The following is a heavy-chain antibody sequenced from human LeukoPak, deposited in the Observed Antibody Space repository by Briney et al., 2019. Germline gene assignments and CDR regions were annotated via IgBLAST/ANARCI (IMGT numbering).Heavy chain of an antibody. CDR2: ISGSGGST. D-gene: IGHD2/OR15-2a*01. CDR1: ALTFSTYA. Sequence: GGSLTLSCAPSALTFSTYAVSWVRQAPGEGLEWVTSISGSGGSTFYADSVEGRFLVSRHNSKNTLCLDMKSLRAGDTAIYYCAKESGGRVVNILRQLKYYFEYWGQGTLVTVS. V-gene: IGHV3-23*01. J-gene: IGHJ4*02. CDR3: AKESGGRVVNILRQLKYYFEY.